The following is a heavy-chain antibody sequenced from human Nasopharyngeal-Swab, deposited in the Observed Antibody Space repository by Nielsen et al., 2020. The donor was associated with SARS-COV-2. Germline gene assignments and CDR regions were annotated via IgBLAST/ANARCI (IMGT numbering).Heavy chain of an antibody. J-gene: IGHJ2*01. CDR1: GFTFSSYE. CDR2: ISSSGSTI. D-gene: IGHD1-20*01. CDR3: ARDQARYNWNLSLGWYFDL. V-gene: IGHV3-48*03. Sequence: GGSLRLSCAASGFTFSSYEMNWVRQAPGKGLEWVSYISSSGSTIYYADSVKGRFTISRDNAKNSLYLQMNSLRAEDTAVYYCARDQARYNWNLSLGWYFDLWGRGTLVTVSS.